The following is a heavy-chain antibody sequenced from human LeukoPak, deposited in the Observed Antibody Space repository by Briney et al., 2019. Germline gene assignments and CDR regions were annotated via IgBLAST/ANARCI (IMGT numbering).Heavy chain of an antibody. Sequence: ASVKVSCKASGYTFTSYGISWVRQAPGQGLEWMGWISAYNGNTNYAQKLQGRVTMTTDTSTSTAYMELRSLRSDGTAVYYCARDAPYSSGWYVSGYYYGMDVWGQGTTVTVSS. V-gene: IGHV1-18*01. CDR1: GYTFTSYG. J-gene: IGHJ6*02. CDR2: ISAYNGNT. CDR3: ARDAPYSSGWYVSGYYYGMDV. D-gene: IGHD6-19*01.